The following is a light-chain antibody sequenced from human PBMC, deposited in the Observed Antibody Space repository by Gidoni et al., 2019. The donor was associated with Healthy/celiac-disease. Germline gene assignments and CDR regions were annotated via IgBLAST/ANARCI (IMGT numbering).Light chain of an antibody. CDR1: QSVSSSY. J-gene: IGKJ4*01. CDR3: QQDYNLPPLT. CDR2: GAS. V-gene: IGKV3D-7*01. Sequence: PGERVTLSCRASQSVSSSYLTWYQQKPGQSPRLLIYGASTRATSIPARFSGSGSGTDCTLTISSLQPEDFAVYYCQQDYNLPPLTFGGGTKVEIK.